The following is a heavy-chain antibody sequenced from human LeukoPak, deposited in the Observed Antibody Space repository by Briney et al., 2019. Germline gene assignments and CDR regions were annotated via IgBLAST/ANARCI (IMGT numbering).Heavy chain of an antibody. CDR3: AKSYNGYESKPDY. CDR2: IKGDGIST. J-gene: IGHJ4*02. CDR1: GFDFSSNW. V-gene: IGHV3-74*01. D-gene: IGHD5-12*01. Sequence: PGGSLRLSCAASGFDFSSNWMHWVRHAPGQGLVWVSRIKGDGISTFYTDSVKGRFTISRDNSKITLYLQMNSLRAEDTAVYYCAKSYNGYESKPDYWGQGTLVTVSS.